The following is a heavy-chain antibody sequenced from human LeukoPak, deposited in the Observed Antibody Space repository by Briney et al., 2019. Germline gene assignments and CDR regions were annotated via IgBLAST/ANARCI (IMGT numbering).Heavy chain of an antibody. D-gene: IGHD6-13*01. CDR2: INAGNGNT. CDR3: ARVRQQPNWFDP. CDR1: GYTFTSYA. Sequence: ASVKVSCKASGYTFTSYAMHWVRQAPGQRLEWMGWINAGNGNTKYSQKFQGRVTITRDTSASTAYMELSSLRSEDTAVCYCARVRQQPNWFDPWGQGTLVTVSS. V-gene: IGHV1-3*01. J-gene: IGHJ5*02.